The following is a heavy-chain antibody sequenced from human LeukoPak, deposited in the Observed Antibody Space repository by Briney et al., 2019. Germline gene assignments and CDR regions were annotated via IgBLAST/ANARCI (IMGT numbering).Heavy chain of an antibody. CDR1: GYTLTELS. CDR3: ATVRGYSYGRFFGDFDH. V-gene: IGHV1-24*01. J-gene: IGHJ4*02. CDR2: FDPEDDKT. D-gene: IGHD5-18*01. Sequence: ASVKVSCKVSGYTLTELSMNWVRQAPEKGLEWMGCFDPEDDKTIYAQKLQGRVTMTEDTSTDTAYMELSSLRSEDTAMYYCATVRGYSYGRFFGDFDHWGQGTLVTVSS.